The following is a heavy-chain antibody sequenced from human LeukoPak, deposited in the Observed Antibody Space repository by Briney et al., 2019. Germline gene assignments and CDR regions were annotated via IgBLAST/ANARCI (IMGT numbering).Heavy chain of an antibody. CDR3: ASQHDSGGLFDS. Sequence: SVKVSCEASGGTFGNYAVSWVRQAPGQGLEWMGGIIPMYPTTTYPQKFQDRATLTTDESTTTVYMELSSLRSDDTAVYYCASQHDSGGLFDSWGQGTLVTVSS. CDR2: IIPMYPTT. D-gene: IGHD4/OR15-4a*01. CDR1: GGTFGNYA. V-gene: IGHV1-69*05. J-gene: IGHJ4*02.